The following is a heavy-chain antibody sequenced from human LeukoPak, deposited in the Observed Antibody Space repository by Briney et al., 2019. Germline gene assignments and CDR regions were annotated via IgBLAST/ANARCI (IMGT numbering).Heavy chain of an antibody. CDR2: ISWNSGSI. V-gene: IGHV3-9*01. CDR3: ARVGIYYYDSSGPQVY. D-gene: IGHD3-22*01. J-gene: IGHJ4*02. CDR1: GFTFDDYA. Sequence: PGGSLRLSCAASGFTFDDYAMHWVRQAPGKGLEWVSGISWNSGSIGYADSVKGRFTISRDNAKNSLYLQMNSLRAEDTAVYYCARVGIYYYDSSGPQVYWGQGTLVTVSS.